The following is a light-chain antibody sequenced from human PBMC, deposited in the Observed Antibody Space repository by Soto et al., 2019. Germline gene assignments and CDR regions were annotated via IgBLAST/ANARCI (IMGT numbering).Light chain of an antibody. CDR2: DAS. Sequence: EIVLTQSPATLSLSPGERATLACRASQSVSSDLAWYQQKPGQAPRLLIYDASTKATGIPARFSGSGSGTDFTITNSRLEPEDFAVYYCQQRSNWGGSTLGPGTKVDIK. CDR3: QQRSNWGGST. CDR1: QSVSSD. J-gene: IGKJ3*01. V-gene: IGKV3-11*01.